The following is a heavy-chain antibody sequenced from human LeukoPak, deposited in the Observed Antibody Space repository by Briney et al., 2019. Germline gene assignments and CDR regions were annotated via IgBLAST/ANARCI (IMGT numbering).Heavy chain of an antibody. CDR3: ARGYCTSTSCYNDY. CDR2: ISYDENNK. CDR1: GFTLNNAW. J-gene: IGHJ4*02. V-gene: IGHV3-30-3*01. D-gene: IGHD2-2*02. Sequence: AGGSLRLSCAASGFTLNNAWMSWVRQAPGKGLEWVAVISYDENNKYYADSVEGRFTISRDNSKNTLYLQMNSLRAEDTAVYYCARGYCTSTSCYNDYWGQGTLVTVSS.